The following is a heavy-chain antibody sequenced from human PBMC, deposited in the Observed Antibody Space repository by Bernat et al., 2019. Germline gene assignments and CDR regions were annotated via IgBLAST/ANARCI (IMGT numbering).Heavy chain of an antibody. CDR3: ARGLYYYDSSGYYWDGMDV. CDR1: GGSISSSSYY. Sequence: QLQLQESGPGLVKPSETLSLTCTVSGGSISSSSYYWGWIRQPPGKGLEWIGSIYYSGSTYYNPSLKSRVPISVDTSKNQFSLKLSSMTAADTAVYCCARGLYYYDSSGYYWDGMDVWGQGTTVTVSS. V-gene: IGHV4-39*01. CDR2: IYYSGST. D-gene: IGHD3-22*01. J-gene: IGHJ6*02.